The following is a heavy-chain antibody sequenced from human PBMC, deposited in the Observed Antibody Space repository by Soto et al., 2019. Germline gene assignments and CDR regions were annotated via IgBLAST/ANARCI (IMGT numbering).Heavy chain of an antibody. V-gene: IGHV2-5*02. CDR3: AHSRRRASFGGGTCYHFAS. CDR2: LYWDDDK. D-gene: IGHD2-15*01. J-gene: IGHJ4*02. Sequence: QITLKESGPTLVKPTQTLTLTCSCSGFSISADGVGVGWIRQPPGKALEWLAILYWDDDKRYSPSLNSRLTTTKHTSTNPLAPTMTTVAPVDTAPYFCAHSRRRASFGGGTCYHFASWAQGTLVTVSS. CDR1: GFSISADGVG.